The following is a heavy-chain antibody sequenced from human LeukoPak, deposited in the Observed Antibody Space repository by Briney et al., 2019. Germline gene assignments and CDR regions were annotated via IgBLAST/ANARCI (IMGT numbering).Heavy chain of an antibody. CDR2: INPNSGGT. V-gene: IGHV1-2*02. Sequence: ASVKVSCKASGYTFTGYYMHWVRQAPGQGLEWMGWINPNSGGTNYAQKFQGRVTMTRDTSISTAYMELSRLRSDDTAVYYCARGGRYSSGWYDPSYDNWFDPWGQGTLVTVSS. D-gene: IGHD6-19*01. CDR3: ARGGRYSSGWYDPSYDNWFDP. CDR1: GYTFTGYY. J-gene: IGHJ5*02.